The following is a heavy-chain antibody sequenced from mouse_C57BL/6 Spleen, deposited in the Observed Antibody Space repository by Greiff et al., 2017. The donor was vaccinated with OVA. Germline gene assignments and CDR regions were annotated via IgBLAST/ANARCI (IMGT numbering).Heavy chain of an antibody. CDR2: ISSGGDYI. D-gene: IGHD1-1*01. CDR1: GFTFSSYA. V-gene: IGHV5-9-1*02. J-gene: IGHJ4*01. Sequence: EVQVVESGEGLVKPGGSLKLSCAASGFTFSSYAMSWVRQTPEKRLEWVAYISSGGDYIYYADTVKGRFTISRDNARNTLYLQMSSLKSEDTAMYYCTRFYYGSSPYAMDYWGQGTSVTVSS. CDR3: TRFYYGSSPYAMDY.